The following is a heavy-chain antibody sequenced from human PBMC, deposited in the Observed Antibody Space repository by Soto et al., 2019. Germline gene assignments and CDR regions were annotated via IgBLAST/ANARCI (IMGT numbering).Heavy chain of an antibody. CDR1: GLTFSSYG. CDR2: IWYDGSNK. J-gene: IGHJ4*02. D-gene: IGHD6-13*01. CDR3: ARDGSWGYYFDY. V-gene: IGHV3-33*01. Sequence: GGSLRLSCAASGLTFSSYGMPGSRKAPGKGLEWVAVIWYDGSNKYYADSVKGRFTISRDNSKNTLYLQMNSLRAEDTAVYYCARDGSWGYYFDYWGQGTLVTVSS.